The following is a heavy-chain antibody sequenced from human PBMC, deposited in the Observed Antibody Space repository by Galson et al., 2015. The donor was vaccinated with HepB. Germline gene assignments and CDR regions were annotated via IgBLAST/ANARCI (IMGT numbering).Heavy chain of an antibody. D-gene: IGHD1-26*01. V-gene: IGHV1-2*02. CDR1: GYTFTGYY. Sequence: SVKVSCKASGYTFTGYYMHWVRQAPGQGLEWMGWINPNSGGTNYAQKFQGRVTMTRDTSISTAYMELSRLRSDDTAVYYCARDSYGVGATDTNWFDPWGQGTLVTVSS. CDR2: INPNSGGT. CDR3: ARDSYGVGATDTNWFDP. J-gene: IGHJ5*02.